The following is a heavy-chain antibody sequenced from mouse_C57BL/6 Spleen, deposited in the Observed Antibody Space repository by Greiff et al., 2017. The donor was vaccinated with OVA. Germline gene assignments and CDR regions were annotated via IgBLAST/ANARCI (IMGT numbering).Heavy chain of an antibody. D-gene: IGHD1-1*01. Sequence: VQLQESGPGLVQPSQSLSITCTVSGFSLTSYGVHWVRQSPGKGLEWLGVIWRGGSTDYNAAFMSRLSITKDNSKSQVFFKMNSLQADDTAIYYCAKKGYYGSSDAMDYWGQGTSVTVSS. CDR3: AKKGYYGSSDAMDY. V-gene: IGHV2-5*01. CDR2: IWRGGST. CDR1: GFSLTSYG. J-gene: IGHJ4*01.